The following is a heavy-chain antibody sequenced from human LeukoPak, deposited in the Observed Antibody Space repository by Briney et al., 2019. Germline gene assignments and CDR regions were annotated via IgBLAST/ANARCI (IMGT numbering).Heavy chain of an antibody. CDR2: MNPNSGNT. Sequence: ASVKVSCKASGYTFTSYDINWVRQATGQGLEWMGWMNPNSGNTGYAQKFQGRVTMTRNTSISTAYMELSSLRSEDTAVYYCARGYSRSWPTAFDIRGQGTMVTVSS. CDR3: ARGYSRSWPTAFDI. J-gene: IGHJ3*02. CDR1: GYTFTSYD. V-gene: IGHV1-8*01. D-gene: IGHD6-13*01.